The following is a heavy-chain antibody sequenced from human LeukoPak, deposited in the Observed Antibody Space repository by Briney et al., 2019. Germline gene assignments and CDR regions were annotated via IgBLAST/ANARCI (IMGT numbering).Heavy chain of an antibody. J-gene: IGHJ4*02. CDR2: ISSTSTYI. CDR1: GYTFSSYS. V-gene: IGHV3-21*01. D-gene: IGHD3-10*01. CDR3: ARGGFGELY. Sequence: PGGSLRLSWAASGYTFSSYSVNWVRQAPGKGLEWVSPISSTSTYIYYADSVKGRFTISRDNAKNSLYLQVNSLRAEDTAVYYCARGGFGELYWGQGTLVTVSS.